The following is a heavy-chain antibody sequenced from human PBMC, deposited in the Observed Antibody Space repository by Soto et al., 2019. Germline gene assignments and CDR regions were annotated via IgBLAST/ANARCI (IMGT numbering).Heavy chain of an antibody. Sequence: EVQLLESGGGLVQPGGSLRLSCAASGFTFSSYAMSWVRQAPGKGLEWVSAISGSGGSTYYADSVKGRFTISRDNSKNTLYLQMNSLRAEDTAVYYCAKQKPLTPRYCTNGVCPDPFDYWGQGTLVTVSS. CDR2: ISGSGGST. D-gene: IGHD2-8*01. V-gene: IGHV3-23*01. CDR1: GFTFSSYA. CDR3: AKQKPLTPRYCTNGVCPDPFDY. J-gene: IGHJ4*02.